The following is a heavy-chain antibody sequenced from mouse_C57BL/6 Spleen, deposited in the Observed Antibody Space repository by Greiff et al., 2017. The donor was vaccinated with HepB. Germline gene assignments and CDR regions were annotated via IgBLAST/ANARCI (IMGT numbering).Heavy chain of an antibody. J-gene: IGHJ4*01. CDR3: AREPRYYSMDY. V-gene: IGHV1-54*01. CDR1: GYAFTNYL. CDR2: INPGSGGT. Sequence: QVQLKESGAELVRPGTSVKVSCKASGYAFTNYLIEWVKQRPGQGLEWIGVINPGSGGTNYNEKFKGKATLTADKSSSTAYMQLSSLTSEDSAVYFCAREPRYYSMDYWGQGTSVTVSS.